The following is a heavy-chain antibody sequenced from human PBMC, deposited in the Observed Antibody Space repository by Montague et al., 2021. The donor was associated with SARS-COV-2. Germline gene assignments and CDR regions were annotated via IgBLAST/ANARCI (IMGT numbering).Heavy chain of an antibody. Sequence: TLSLTCTVSGGSISSGSYYWSWIRQPAEKGLEWIGRIYTSGSTNYNPSLKSRVTISVDTSKNQFSLKLSSVTAADTAVYYCARMGWLRGWFDPWGQGTLVTVSS. CDR1: GGSISSGSYY. CDR3: ARMGWLRGWFDP. J-gene: IGHJ5*02. D-gene: IGHD5-12*01. CDR2: IYTSGST. V-gene: IGHV4-61*02.